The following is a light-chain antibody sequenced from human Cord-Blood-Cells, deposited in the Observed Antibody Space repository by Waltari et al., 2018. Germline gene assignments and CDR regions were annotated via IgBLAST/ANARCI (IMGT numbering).Light chain of an antibody. CDR2: LGS. V-gene: IGKV2-28*01. CDR1: QSLLHSNGYNY. Sequence: DIVMTQSPLSLPVTPGEPASISCRSSQSLLHSNGYNYWDWYLQKPGQSAQLLSYLGSNRASGVPDRFSGSGSGTDFTLKISRVEADDVGVYYCMQALQTPPTWTFGQGTKLEIK. CDR3: MQALQTPPTWT. J-gene: IGKJ1*01.